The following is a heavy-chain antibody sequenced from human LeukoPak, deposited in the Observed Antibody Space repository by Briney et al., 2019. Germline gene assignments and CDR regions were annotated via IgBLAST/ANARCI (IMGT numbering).Heavy chain of an antibody. V-gene: IGHV3-30*04. Sequence: LPWGSLRLSCAASGFTFSSYAMDWVRQAPGKGLEWVAVIAYDGSNKYYADSVKGRFTISRDNSKNTLYLQMNSLRAEDTDVYYCARPPNPDYYDRIPHFDYWGQGTLVTVSS. CDR1: GFTFSSYA. CDR3: ARPPNPDYYDRIPHFDY. CDR2: IAYDGSNK. D-gene: IGHD3-22*01. J-gene: IGHJ4*02.